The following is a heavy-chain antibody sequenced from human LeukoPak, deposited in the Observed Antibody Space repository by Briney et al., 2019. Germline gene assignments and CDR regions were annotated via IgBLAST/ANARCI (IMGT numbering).Heavy chain of an antibody. V-gene: IGHV1-8*01. CDR2: MNPISGYT. Sequence: ASVKVSCKASGYTFTHYDINWVRQATGQGLEWMGWMNPISGYTGFAQKFQGRVTMTGDTSISTAYMELSSLTSEDAAVYYCARGNRLYTSSWSALAFDIWGQGTMVTVSS. CDR1: GYTFTHYD. CDR3: ARGNRLYTSSWSALAFDI. J-gene: IGHJ3*02. D-gene: IGHD6-13*01.